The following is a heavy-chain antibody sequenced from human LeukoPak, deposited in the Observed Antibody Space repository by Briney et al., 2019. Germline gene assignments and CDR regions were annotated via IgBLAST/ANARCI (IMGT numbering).Heavy chain of an antibody. CDR2: ISSSGNNA. V-gene: IGHV3-23*01. J-gene: IGHJ3*01. D-gene: IGHD5-24*01. CDR3: AKDIQLST. Sequence: PGGSLRLPCAVSGFTFRGAAMTWVRKSPGKGLEWDSHISSSGNNAYYADSVKDRFTISRDNSKNTLSMQMNSLRVEDTAIYYCAKDIQLSTWGLGTRVTVSS. CDR1: GFTFRGAA.